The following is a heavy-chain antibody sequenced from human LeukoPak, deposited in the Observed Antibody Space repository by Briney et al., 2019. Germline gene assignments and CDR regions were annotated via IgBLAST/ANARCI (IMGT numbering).Heavy chain of an antibody. J-gene: IGHJ3*02. CDR3: ARGWYSSSHDAFDI. D-gene: IGHD6-13*01. V-gene: IGHV4-34*01. CDR2: INHSGST. Sequence: SETLSLTYAVYGGSFSGYYWSWIRQPPGKGLEWIGEINHSGSTNYNPSLKSRVTISVDTSKNQFSLKLSSVTAADTAVYYCARGWYSSSHDAFDIWGQGTMVTVSS. CDR1: GGSFSGYY.